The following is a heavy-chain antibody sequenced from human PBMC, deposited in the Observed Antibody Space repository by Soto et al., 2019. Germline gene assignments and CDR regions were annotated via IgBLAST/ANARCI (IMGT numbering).Heavy chain of an antibody. J-gene: IGHJ4*02. D-gene: IGHD3-16*01. CDR1: GFTLGSHS. CDR3: AKNFIPLSPDLYFDS. Sequence: GGSLGLSCVGSGFTLGSHSVNWARQAPGRGLEWVAVISYDGSYKSYEDSVKGRFTISRDNYKNTLHLQMDSLRAEDTAVYYCAKNFIPLSPDLYFDSWGQGTLVTVSS. V-gene: IGHV3-30*18. CDR2: ISYDGSYK.